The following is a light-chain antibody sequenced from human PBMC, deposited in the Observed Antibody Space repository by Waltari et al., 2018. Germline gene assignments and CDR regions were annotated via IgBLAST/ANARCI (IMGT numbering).Light chain of an antibody. J-gene: IGKJ1*01. V-gene: IGKV3-20*01. Sequence: EIVLTQSQGTLSLSPGERATLSCRASQSVSRYLAWYQQRPGQPPRLLIYDTSTRATGIPDRFSGSGSGTDFSLTISRLEPEDFAVYYCQKYGTLPATFGQGTKVEI. CDR2: DTS. CDR1: QSVSRY. CDR3: QKYGTLPAT.